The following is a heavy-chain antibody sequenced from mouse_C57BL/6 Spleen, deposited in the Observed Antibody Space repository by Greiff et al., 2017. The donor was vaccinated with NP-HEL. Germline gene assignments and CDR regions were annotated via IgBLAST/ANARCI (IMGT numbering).Heavy chain of an antibody. Sequence: QVQLQQPGTELVKPGASVKLSCKASGYTFTSYWMHWVKQRPGQGLEWIGNINPSNGGTNYNEKFKSKATVTVDKSSSTAYMQLSSLTSEDSAVYYCARQLMDYYYAMDYWGHGTSVTVSS. D-gene: IGHD3-2*02. CDR3: ARQLMDYYYAMDY. V-gene: IGHV1-53*01. J-gene: IGHJ4*01. CDR2: INPSNGGT. CDR1: GYTFTSYW.